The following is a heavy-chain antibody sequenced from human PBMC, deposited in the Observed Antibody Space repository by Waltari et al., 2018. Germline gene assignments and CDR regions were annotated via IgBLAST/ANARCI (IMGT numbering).Heavy chain of an antibody. CDR2: INHSGRT. Sequence: QVQLQQWGAGLLKPSETLSLTCAVYGGSFSGYYWSWIRQPPGKGLEWIGEINHSGRTNYNPALKSRVTISVDTSKNQFSLKLSSVTAADTALYYCAKDDGGIGGYSYNWRLLGLDYWGQGTLVTVSS. J-gene: IGHJ4*02. CDR3: AKDDGGIGGYSYNWRLLGLDY. CDR1: GGSFSGYY. D-gene: IGHD2-15*01. V-gene: IGHV4-34*01.